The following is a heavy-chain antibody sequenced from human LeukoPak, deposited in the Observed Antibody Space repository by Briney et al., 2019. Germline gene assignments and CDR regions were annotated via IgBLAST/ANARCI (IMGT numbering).Heavy chain of an antibody. Sequence: RASVKVSCKASGGTFSSYAISWVRQAPGQGLEWMGGIIPIFGTANYAQKFQGRVTITTDESTSTAYMELSSPRSEDTAVYYCARGVQLLFAWFDPWGQGTLVAVSS. CDR3: ARGVQLLFAWFDP. J-gene: IGHJ5*02. V-gene: IGHV1-69*05. CDR1: GGTFSSYA. CDR2: IIPIFGTA. D-gene: IGHD5-18*01.